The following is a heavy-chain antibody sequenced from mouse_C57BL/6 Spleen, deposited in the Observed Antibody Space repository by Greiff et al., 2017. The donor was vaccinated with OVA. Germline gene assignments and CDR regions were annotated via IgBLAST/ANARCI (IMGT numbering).Heavy chain of an antibody. D-gene: IGHD3-3*01. V-gene: IGHV1-82*01. CDR3: ARTGTCMDY. Sequence: QVQLQQSGPELVKPGASVKISCKASGYAFSSSWMNWVKQRPGKGLEWIGRIYPGDGDTNYNGKFKGKATLTADKSSSTAYMQLSSLTSEDSAVYCGARTGTCMDYWGQGTSVTVSS. CDR2: IYPGDGDT. J-gene: IGHJ4*01. CDR1: GYAFSSSW.